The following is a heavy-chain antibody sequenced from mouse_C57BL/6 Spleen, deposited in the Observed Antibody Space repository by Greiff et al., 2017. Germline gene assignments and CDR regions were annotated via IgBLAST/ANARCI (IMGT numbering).Heavy chain of an antibody. Sequence: VQLQQSGPELVKPGASVKISCKASGYSFTDYNMNWVKQSNGKSLEWIGVINPNYGTTSYNQKFKGKATLTVDQSSSTAYMQLNSLTSEDSAVYYCARRHLYGSRLHWYFDGWGTGTTVTVSS. CDR2: INPNYGTT. D-gene: IGHD1-1*01. J-gene: IGHJ1*03. V-gene: IGHV1-39*01. CDR1: GYSFTDYN. CDR3: ARRHLYGSRLHWYFDG.